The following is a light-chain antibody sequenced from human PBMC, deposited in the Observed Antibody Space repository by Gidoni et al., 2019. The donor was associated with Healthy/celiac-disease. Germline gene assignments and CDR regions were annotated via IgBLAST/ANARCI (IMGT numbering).Light chain of an antibody. CDR2: AAS. Sequence: AIRITQSPSSLSASTGDRVTITCRASHGIRSDLAWYQQKPGEAPKLLIYAASPLQSGVPSRFSCGGSGTDFTLTISCLQSEDFAAYYCQQYYSYPRSTFGGXTKVEIK. V-gene: IGKV1-8*01. CDR3: QQYYSYPRST. CDR1: HGIRSD. J-gene: IGKJ4*01.